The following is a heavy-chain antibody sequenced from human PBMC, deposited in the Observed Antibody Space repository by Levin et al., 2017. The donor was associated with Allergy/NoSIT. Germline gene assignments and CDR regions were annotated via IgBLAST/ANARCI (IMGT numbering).Heavy chain of an antibody. CDR3: ARDPGADYGDTRDY. J-gene: IGHJ4*02. V-gene: IGHV3-7*01. CDR1: GFTFSSYW. CDR2: IKQDGSEK. D-gene: IGHD4-17*01. Sequence: GGSLRLSCAASGFTFSSYWMSWVRQAPGKGLEWVANIKQDGSEKYYVDSVKGRFTISRDNAKNSLYLQMNSLRAEDTAVYYCARDPGADYGDTRDYWGQGTLVTVSS.